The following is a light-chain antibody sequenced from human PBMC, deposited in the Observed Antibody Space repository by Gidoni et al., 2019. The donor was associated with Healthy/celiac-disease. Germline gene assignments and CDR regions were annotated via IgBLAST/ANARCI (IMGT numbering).Light chain of an antibody. CDR3: QQYYRYPPLT. Sequence: AIRMTQSPSSFSASTGDRVTITCRASQGISSYLACYQQKPGKAPKLLIYAAATLHSGVPSRFVGSVSGTDFTLTISCLQSEDFATYYFQQYYRYPPLTFGGGTKVEIK. CDR2: AAA. V-gene: IGKV1-8*01. J-gene: IGKJ4*01. CDR1: QGISSY.